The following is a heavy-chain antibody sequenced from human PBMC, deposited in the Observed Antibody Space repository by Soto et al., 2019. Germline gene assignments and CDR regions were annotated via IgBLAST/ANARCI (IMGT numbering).Heavy chain of an antibody. Sequence: SETLSLTCAVYGGSFSGYYWSWIRQPPGKGLEWIGEINHSGGTNYNPSLKSRVTISVDTSKNQFSLNLSSVTAADTAVYYCARGRRSSSGREGKGNDALDIWGQGTMVTVSS. CDR3: ARGRRSSSGREGKGNDALDI. CDR2: INHSGGT. D-gene: IGHD6-19*01. CDR1: GGSFSGYY. J-gene: IGHJ3*02. V-gene: IGHV4-34*01.